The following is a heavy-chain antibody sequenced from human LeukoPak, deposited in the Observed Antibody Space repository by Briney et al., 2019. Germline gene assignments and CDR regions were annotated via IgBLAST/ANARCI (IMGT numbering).Heavy chain of an antibody. CDR1: GYTFSSCD. J-gene: IGHJ4*02. V-gene: IGHV1-8*01. Sequence: ASLKVSCKASGYTFSSCDINWVRQAPGQGLVWMGWVNPYSGNTGHAQQFQGRVTLTMNTSISTVYMELSSLRSEDTAVYYCARRPRYSSGGNCYDYWGQGTLVTVSS. CDR2: VNPYSGNT. D-gene: IGHD2-15*01. CDR3: ARRPRYSSGGNCYDY.